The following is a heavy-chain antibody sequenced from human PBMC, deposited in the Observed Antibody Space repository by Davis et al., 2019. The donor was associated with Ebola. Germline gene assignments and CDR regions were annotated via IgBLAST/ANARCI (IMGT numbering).Heavy chain of an antibody. CDR3: SGFGLE. Sequence: GESLKISCQGSGYYFTSYWISWVRQMPGRGLEWMGRIDPSDSKTDYSPSFQGNVTISVDKSSSTVYLQWSSLKASDTAMYYCSGFGLEWGQGTLVTVSS. CDR1: GYYFTSYW. CDR2: IDPSDSKT. J-gene: IGHJ4*02. D-gene: IGHD3/OR15-3a*01. V-gene: IGHV5-10-1*01.